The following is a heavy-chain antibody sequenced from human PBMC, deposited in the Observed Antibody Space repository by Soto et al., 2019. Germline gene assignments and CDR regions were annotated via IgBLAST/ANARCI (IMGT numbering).Heavy chain of an antibody. J-gene: IGHJ6*02. CDR3: AIGITIFGVVIMSPYYYGMDV. D-gene: IGHD3-3*01. Sequence: SVKVSCKASGGTFSSYAISWVRQAPGQGLEWMGGIIPIFGTANYAQKFQGRVTITADESTSTAYMELSSLRSEDTAVYYCAIGITIFGVVIMSPYYYGMDVWGQGTTVTVSS. V-gene: IGHV1-69*13. CDR2: IIPIFGTA. CDR1: GGTFSSYA.